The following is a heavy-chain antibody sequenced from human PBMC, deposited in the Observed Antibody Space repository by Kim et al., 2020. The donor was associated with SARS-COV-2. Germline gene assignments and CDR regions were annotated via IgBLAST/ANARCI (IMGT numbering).Heavy chain of an antibody. J-gene: IGHJ4*02. Sequence: AASVEGRFSISRDDSKNSVYLQMNSLKTEDTAVYYCARSSCSGSYCYGPDYWGLGTLVTVSS. D-gene: IGHD2-15*01. CDR3: ARSSCSGSYCYGPDY. V-gene: IGHV3-72*01.